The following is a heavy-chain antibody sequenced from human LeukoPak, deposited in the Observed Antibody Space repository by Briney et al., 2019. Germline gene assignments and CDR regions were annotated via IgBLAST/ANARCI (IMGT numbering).Heavy chain of an antibody. CDR2: IYYSGST. CDR1: GGSISSYY. D-gene: IGHD2-8*02. CDR3: AKGVLVVPLNWIDP. J-gene: IGHJ5*02. Sequence: SETLSLTCTVSGGSISSYYWSWIRQPPGKGLEWIGYIYYSGSTNYNPSLKSRVTISVDTSKNQFSLNLTSVTAADTAVYYCAKGVLVVPLNWIDPWGQGILVTVSS. V-gene: IGHV4-59*12.